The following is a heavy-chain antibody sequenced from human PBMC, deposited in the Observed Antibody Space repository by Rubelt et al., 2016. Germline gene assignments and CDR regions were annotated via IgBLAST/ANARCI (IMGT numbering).Heavy chain of an antibody. J-gene: IGHJ3*02. Sequence: SWVRQAPGQGLEWMGRIIPILGIANYAQEFQGRVTITRDTSASTAYMELSSLRSEDTAVYYCARAAELLLSAFDIWGQGTMVTVSS. CDR3: ARAAELLLSAFDI. CDR2: IIPILGIA. D-gene: IGHD2-15*01. V-gene: IGHV1-69*04.